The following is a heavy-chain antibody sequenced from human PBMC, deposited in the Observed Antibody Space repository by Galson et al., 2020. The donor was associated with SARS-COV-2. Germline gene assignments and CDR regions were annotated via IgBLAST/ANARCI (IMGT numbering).Heavy chain of an antibody. V-gene: IGHV3-9*01. CDR3: VKDIGDYYDTSGYYGAFDL. CDR2: INWNSGSI. CDR1: TFTFEHYA. Sequence: GGSLRLSCAASTFTFEHYAMHWVRQAPGKSLEWVSGINWNSGSIGYADSVKGRFTISRDNANNSLYLQMNSLRAEDTALYYCVKDIGDYYDTSGYYGAFDLGGQGTLVTVS. D-gene: IGHD3-22*01. J-gene: IGHJ3*01.